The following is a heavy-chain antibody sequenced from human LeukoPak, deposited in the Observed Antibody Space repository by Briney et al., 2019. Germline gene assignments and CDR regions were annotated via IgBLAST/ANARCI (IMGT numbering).Heavy chain of an antibody. Sequence: PSETLSLTCTVSGDSISGYYWSWIRQPPGKGLEWIGYIYYSGSTKYNPSLKSRVTMSVDTSRNQFSLKLSSVTAADTAVYYCARGGLENGYHSNDGFDIWGQGTMVTVSS. J-gene: IGHJ3*02. CDR1: GDSISGYY. D-gene: IGHD3-22*01. CDR3: ARGGLENGYHSNDGFDI. V-gene: IGHV4-59*01. CDR2: IYYSGST.